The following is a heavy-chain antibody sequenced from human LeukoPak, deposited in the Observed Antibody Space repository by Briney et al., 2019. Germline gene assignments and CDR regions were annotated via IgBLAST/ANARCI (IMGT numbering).Heavy chain of an antibody. CDR1: GYAFSNYG. CDR3: ATGAQSEDPYYYYYMDV. D-gene: IGHD1-14*01. J-gene: IGHJ6*03. CDR2: ISTFNGHT. V-gene: IGHV1-18*01. Sequence: ASVKVSCKASGYAFSNYGISWVRQAPGQGLEWLGWISTFNGHTTYAQKFQGRVTMTEDTSTDTAYMELSSLRSEDTAVYYCATGAQSEDPYYYYYMDVWGKGTTVTVSS.